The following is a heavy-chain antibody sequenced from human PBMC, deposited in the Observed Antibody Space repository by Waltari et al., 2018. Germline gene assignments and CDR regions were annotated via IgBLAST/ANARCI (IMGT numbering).Heavy chain of an antibody. J-gene: IGHJ5*02. CDR1: GYSISSGYY. CDR2: IYHSGGA. CDR3: ARVRGMVQGVIRGWFDP. V-gene: IGHV4-38-2*01. D-gene: IGHD3-10*01. Sequence: QVQLQESGPGLVKPSETLSGTCAVSGYSISSGYYWGCIRQPPGKGLEWIGSIYHSGGAYYNPSLKSRVTRSVDTSKNQFSLKLSSVTAEDTAVYYCARVRGMVQGVIRGWFDPWGQGTLVTVSS.